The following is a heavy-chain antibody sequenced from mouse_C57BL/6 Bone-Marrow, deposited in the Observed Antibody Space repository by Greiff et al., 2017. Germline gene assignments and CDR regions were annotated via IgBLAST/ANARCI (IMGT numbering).Heavy chain of an antibody. V-gene: IGHV5-6*01. CDR2: ISSGGSYT. Sequence: EVKLMESGGDLVKPGGSLKLSCAASGFTFSSYGMSWVRQTPDKRLEWVATISSGGSYTYYPDSVKGRFTISRDNAKNTLYLQMSSLKSEDTAMYYCARPFLWFAYWGEEALVTVSA. J-gene: IGHJ3*01. CDR1: GFTFSSYG. CDR3: ARPFLWFAY.